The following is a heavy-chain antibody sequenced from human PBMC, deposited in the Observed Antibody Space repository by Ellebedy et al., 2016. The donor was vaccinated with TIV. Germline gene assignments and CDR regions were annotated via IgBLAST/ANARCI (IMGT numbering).Heavy chain of an antibody. D-gene: IGHD6-19*01. V-gene: IGHV3-23*01. CDR3: ARDLGSGWDLVYAFDA. J-gene: IGHJ3*01. Sequence: GESLKISCVASGFTFSDYSMSWVRQAPGKGLEWVSAIRGSGGSTYYADSVKGRFTISRDNSKNTVYLQMNSLRADDTAVYYCARDLGSGWDLVYAFDAWGQGTMVTVSS. CDR2: IRGSGGST. CDR1: GFTFSDYS.